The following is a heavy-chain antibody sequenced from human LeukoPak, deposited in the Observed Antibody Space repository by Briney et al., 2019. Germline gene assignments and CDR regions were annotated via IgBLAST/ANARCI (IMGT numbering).Heavy chain of an antibody. Sequence: GRSLRLSCVGSGFRFDDYGMHWVWQAPGKGLEWVAGISWNSVTIEYGDSVKGRFTISRDNARNSLFLQMHSLTVEDTALYYCAKSGPDTTMLHGFDKWGQGTLVAVSS. V-gene: IGHV3-9*01. CDR2: ISWNSVTI. J-gene: IGHJ4*02. D-gene: IGHD3-10*01. CDR3: AKSGPDTTMLHGFDK. CDR1: GFRFDDYG.